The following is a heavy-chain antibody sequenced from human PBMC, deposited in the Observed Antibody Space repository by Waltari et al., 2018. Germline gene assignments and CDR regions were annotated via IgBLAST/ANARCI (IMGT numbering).Heavy chain of an antibody. CDR3: ARDSNPGGYMDV. J-gene: IGHJ6*03. Sequence: QVQLQESGPGLVKPSETLSLTCTVSGGSIRSYYWSWLRQPPGKGLEWIGYIYYSGSTNYNPSLKSRVTISVDTSKNQFSLKLSSVTAADTAVYYCARDSNPGGYMDVWGKGTTVTVSS. CDR2: IYYSGST. V-gene: IGHV4-59*01. D-gene: IGHD4-4*01. CDR1: GGSIRSYY.